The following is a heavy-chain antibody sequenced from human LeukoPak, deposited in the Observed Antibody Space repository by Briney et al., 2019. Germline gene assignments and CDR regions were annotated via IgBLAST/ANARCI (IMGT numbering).Heavy chain of an antibody. V-gene: IGHV3-48*01. D-gene: IGHD6-6*01. J-gene: IGHJ4*02. CDR2: ISGSSSTI. CDR3: ARDLRPARYFDY. CDR1: GFIFSTYS. Sequence: PGGSLRLFCAASGFIFSTYSMNWVRQAPGKGLEWVSFISGSSSTIYYADSVKGRFIISRDNAKSSLYLQMNSLRAEDTAVYYCARDLRPARYFDYWGQGTLVTVSS.